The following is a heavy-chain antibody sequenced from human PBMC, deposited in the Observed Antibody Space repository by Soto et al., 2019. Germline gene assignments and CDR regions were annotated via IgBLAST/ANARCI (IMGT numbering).Heavy chain of an antibody. Sequence: SETLSLTCAVSGVSLTSGNWWTWVRQSPQRGLEYIGEIFHDGTANYYPSFERRVSTSLDPSKNQFSLKLTSVTAADTAVYYCASHRSGYAFQWGQGTLVTVSS. J-gene: IGHJ4*02. CDR2: IFHDGTA. V-gene: IGHV4-4*02. CDR1: GVSLTSGNW. D-gene: IGHD5-12*01. CDR3: ASHRSGYAFQ.